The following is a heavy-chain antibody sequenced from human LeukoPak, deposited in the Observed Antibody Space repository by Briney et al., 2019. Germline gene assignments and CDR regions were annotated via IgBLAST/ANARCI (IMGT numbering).Heavy chain of an antibody. V-gene: IGHV4-34*01. D-gene: IGHD6-6*01. J-gene: IGHJ4*02. CDR1: GGSFSGYY. CDR2: INHSGST. Sequence: SETLPLTCAVYGGSFSGYYWSWIRQPPGKGLEWIGEINHSGSTNYNPSLKSRVTISVDTSKNQFSLKLSSVTAADTAVYYCARGRKSIAARPKTHCFDYWGQGTLVTVSS. CDR3: ARGRKSIAARPKTHCFDY.